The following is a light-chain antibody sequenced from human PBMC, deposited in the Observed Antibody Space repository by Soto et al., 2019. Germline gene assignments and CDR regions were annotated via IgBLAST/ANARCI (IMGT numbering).Light chain of an antibody. Sequence: DIQMTQCPSTLSSSVGDRVTITCPAGQDIGRLITWYQHKTGKAPKPLISTASSLQSGVPSRFSGSGSGTEFTLTISSLQPEDFATYYCQQANSFPLTFGGGTQVDI. CDR2: TAS. CDR3: QQANSFPLT. CDR1: QDIGRL. J-gene: IGKJ4*02. V-gene: IGKV1-12*01.